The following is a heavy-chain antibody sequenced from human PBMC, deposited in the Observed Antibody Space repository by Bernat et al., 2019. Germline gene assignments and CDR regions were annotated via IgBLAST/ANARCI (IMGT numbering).Heavy chain of an antibody. CDR1: GGSFSGYY. D-gene: IGHD6-6*01. J-gene: IGHJ4*02. V-gene: IGHV4-34*02. CDR2: INHTGST. CDR3: ARVGQLGRG. Sequence: QVQLQQWGAGLLKPSETLSLTCAVSGGSFSGYYWSWIRQPPGKGLEWIGEINHTGSTSYNPSLKSRVTMSVDTSKNQFSLRLSSVTAADTAVYYCARVGQLGRGWGQGTLVTVSS.